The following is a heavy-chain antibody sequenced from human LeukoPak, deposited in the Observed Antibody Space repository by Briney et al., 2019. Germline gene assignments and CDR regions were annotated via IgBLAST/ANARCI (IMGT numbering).Heavy chain of an antibody. V-gene: IGHV3-48*01. Sequence: PGGSLRLSCAASGFTFSTYSMNWVRQAPGKGLEWVSYISSSSCTIYYADSVKGRFTISRDNAKNSLYLQMNSLRAEDTAVYYCARAGIVGADYWGQGTLVTVSS. J-gene: IGHJ4*02. D-gene: IGHD1-26*01. CDR1: GFTFSTYS. CDR2: ISSSSCTI. CDR3: ARAGIVGADY.